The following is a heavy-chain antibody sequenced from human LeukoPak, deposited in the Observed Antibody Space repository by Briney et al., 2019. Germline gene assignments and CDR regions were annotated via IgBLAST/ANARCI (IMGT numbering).Heavy chain of an antibody. J-gene: IGHJ6*03. CDR1: VYTFTSYG. V-gene: IGHV1-18*01. Sequence: GASVKVSCKASVYTFTSYGISWVRQALGQGLEWMGWISAYNGNTNYAQKLQGRVTMTTDTSTSTAYLELRSLRSDDTAVYYCARDCRERRRYYYYMDVWGKGTTVTVSS. CDR2: ISAYNGNT. CDR3: ARDCRERRRYYYYMDV.